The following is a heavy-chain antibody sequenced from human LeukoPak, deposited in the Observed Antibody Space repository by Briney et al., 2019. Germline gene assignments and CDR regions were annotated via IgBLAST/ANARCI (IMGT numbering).Heavy chain of an antibody. Sequence: SETLSLTCTVSGGSISSGAYYWTWIRQHPEKGLEWIGYMHYSGSTYYNPSLKSRITILVDTSKNQFSLKLSSVTAADPALYYCATYNSGSRNAFDIWGQGTMVTVSS. D-gene: IGHD1-26*01. V-gene: IGHV4-31*03. CDR3: ATYNSGSRNAFDI. CDR2: MHYSGST. J-gene: IGHJ3*02. CDR1: GGSISSGAYY.